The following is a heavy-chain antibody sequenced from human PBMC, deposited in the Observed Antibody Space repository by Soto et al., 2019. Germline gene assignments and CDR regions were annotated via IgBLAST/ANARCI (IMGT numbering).Heavy chain of an antibody. CDR2: INPNSGGT. CDR3: ARSLRFLEWSYGMDV. CDR1: GYTFTGYY. D-gene: IGHD3-3*01. V-gene: IGHV1-2*02. J-gene: IGHJ6*02. Sequence: EASVKVSCKASGYTFTGYYMHWVRQAPGQGLEWMGWINPNSGGTNYAQKFQGRVTMTRDTSISTAYMELSRLRSDDTAVYYCARSLRFLEWSYGMDVWGQGTTVTVSS.